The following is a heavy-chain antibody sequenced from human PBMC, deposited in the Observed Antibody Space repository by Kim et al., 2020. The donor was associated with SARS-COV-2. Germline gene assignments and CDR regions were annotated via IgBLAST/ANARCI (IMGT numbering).Heavy chain of an antibody. CDR1: GGSISSSSYY. J-gene: IGHJ4*02. V-gene: IGHV4-39*07. Sequence: SETLSLTCTVSGGSISSSSYYWGWIRQPPGKGLEWIGSIYYSGSTYYNPSLKSRVTISVDTSKNQFSLKLSSVTAADTAVYYCARVGGTTGTTTGYWGQGTLVTVSS. CDR2: IYYSGST. CDR3: ARVGGTTGTTTGY. D-gene: IGHD1-1*01.